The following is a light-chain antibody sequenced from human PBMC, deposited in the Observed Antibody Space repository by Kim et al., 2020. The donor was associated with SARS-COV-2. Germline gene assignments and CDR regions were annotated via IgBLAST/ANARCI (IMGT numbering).Light chain of an antibody. V-gene: IGLV1-47*01. Sequence: PTLRVTISLPESGYTRRSKYVNWYHPRPGTAPKLLDYSNIQLPSGVPDRVSGSKSCTSASLAIRGLRSEDEADYYCATWDDSHVLFGGGTQLTVL. CDR2: SNI. CDR3: ATWDDSHVL. CDR1: GYTRRSKY. J-gene: IGLJ2*01.